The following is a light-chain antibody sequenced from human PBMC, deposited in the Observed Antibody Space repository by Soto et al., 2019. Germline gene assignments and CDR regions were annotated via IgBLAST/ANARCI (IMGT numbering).Light chain of an antibody. V-gene: IGLV1-40*01. CDR1: SSNIGAGYP. Sequence: QLVLTQPPSVSGAPGQRVTISCTGSSSNIGAGYPVYWYQHLPGTAPKLLIYGNTNRPSGVSDRFSGSKSGTSASLAITGLQTEDEADYYCQSYDSSLGGYVIFGGGTKLTVL. J-gene: IGLJ2*01. CDR2: GNT. CDR3: QSYDSSLGGYVI.